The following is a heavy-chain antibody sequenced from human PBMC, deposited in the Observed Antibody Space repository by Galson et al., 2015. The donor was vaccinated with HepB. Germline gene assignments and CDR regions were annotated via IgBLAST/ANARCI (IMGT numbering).Heavy chain of an antibody. V-gene: IGHV6-1*01. J-gene: IGHJ6*02. CDR2: TYYRSKWYN. D-gene: IGHD3-3*01. Sequence: CAISGDSVSSNSAAWNWIRQSPSRGLEWLGRTYYRSKWYNDCAVSVKSRITINPDTSKNQFSLQLNSVTPEDTAVYYCACVLRFLEWSKPDYGMDVWGQGTTVTVSS. CDR3: ACVLRFLEWSKPDYGMDV. CDR1: GDSVSSNSAA.